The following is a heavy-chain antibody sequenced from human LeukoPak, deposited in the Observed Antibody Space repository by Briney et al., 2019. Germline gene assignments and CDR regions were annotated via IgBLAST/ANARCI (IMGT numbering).Heavy chain of an antibody. CDR2: INPNSGGT. D-gene: IGHD3-10*01. J-gene: IGHJ6*02. CDR3: AREGMVRGVIEENYYYGMDV. V-gene: IGHV1-2*02. Sequence: ASVKVSCKASGYTFTGYYMHWVRQAPGQGLEWMGWINPNSGGTNYAQKFQGRVTMTRDTSISTAYMELSRLRSDDTAVYYCAREGMVRGVIEENYYYGMDVGGQGTTVTVSS. CDR1: GYTFTGYY.